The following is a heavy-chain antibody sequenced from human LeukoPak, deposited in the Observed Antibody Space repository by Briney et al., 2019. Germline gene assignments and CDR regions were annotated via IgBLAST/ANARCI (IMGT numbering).Heavy chain of an antibody. V-gene: IGHV1-2*02. CDR1: GYTFTAYY. J-gene: IGHJ4*02. CDR3: ARVRSSGAFDC. D-gene: IGHD2-15*01. Sequence: EASVKVSCKASGYTFTAYYMHWVRQAPGQGLEGMGWINPNSGGTNFAQKFQGRVTMTGDTSTSTAYMDLSSLRSDDTAVYYCARVRSSGAFDCWGQGTLVTVSS. CDR2: INPNSGGT.